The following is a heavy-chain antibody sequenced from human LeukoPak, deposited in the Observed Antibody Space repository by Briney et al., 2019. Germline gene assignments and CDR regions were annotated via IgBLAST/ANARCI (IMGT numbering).Heavy chain of an antibody. CDR1: GGSISSYY. J-gene: IGHJ4*02. CDR2: IYTSGST. CDR3: ARLTPAWGYPDY. V-gene: IGHV4-4*07. Sequence: SETLSLTCTVSGGSISSYYWSWIRQPAGKGLEWIGRIYTSGSTNYNPSLKSRVTISVDTSKNQFSLKLSSVTAADTAVYYCARLTPAWGYPDYWGQGTLVTVSS. D-gene: IGHD3-16*02.